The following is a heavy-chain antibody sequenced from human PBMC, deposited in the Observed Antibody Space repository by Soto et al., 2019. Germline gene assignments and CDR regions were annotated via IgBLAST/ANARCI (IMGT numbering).Heavy chain of an antibody. CDR1: GVTFNRQD. Sequence: SVKVSCKASGVTFNRQDMRWVRQAPGEGLEWMGGVIAMFVTRHYAEQLKDRVETTENESTGTGYLELSSLTSEDMSVYYCATSEGRDGYCFDHWGPGTLVTVSS. CDR2: VIAMFVTR. J-gene: IGHJ5*02. V-gene: IGHV1-69*13. D-gene: IGHD2-2*01. CDR3: ATSEGRDGYCFDH.